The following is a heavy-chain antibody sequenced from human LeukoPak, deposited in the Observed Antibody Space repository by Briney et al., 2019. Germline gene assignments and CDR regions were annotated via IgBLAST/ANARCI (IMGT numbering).Heavy chain of an antibody. J-gene: IGHJ4*02. CDR3: AKRVSPRHYCTNGVCYPIGSHCGGDCYNGFDY. Sequence: GASVKVSCKASGGTFSSYAISWVRQAPGQGLEWMGRIIPILGIANYAQKFQGRVTITADKSTSTAYMELSSLRSEDTAVYYCAKRVSPRHYCTNGVCYPIGSHCGGDCYNGFDYWGQGTLVTVSS. D-gene: IGHD2-8*01. V-gene: IGHV1-69*04. CDR1: GGTFSSYA. CDR2: IIPILGIA.